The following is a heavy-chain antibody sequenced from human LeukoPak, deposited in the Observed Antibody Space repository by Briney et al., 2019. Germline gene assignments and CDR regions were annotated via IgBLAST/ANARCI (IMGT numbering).Heavy chain of an antibody. Sequence: ASVKVSCKASGYTFTGYYMHWVRQAPGQGLEWMGWINPNSGGTNYAQKFQGRVTMTRDTSISTAYMELSRLRSDDTAVYYCAREATGTTVGRAFDIWGQGTMVTVSS. D-gene: IGHD1-1*01. J-gene: IGHJ3*02. CDR2: INPNSGGT. CDR1: GYTFTGYY. CDR3: AREATGTTVGRAFDI. V-gene: IGHV1-2*02.